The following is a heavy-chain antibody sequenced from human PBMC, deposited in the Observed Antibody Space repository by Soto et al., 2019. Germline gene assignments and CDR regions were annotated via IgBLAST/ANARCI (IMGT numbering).Heavy chain of an antibody. Sequence: GGSLRLSCAASGFTVSSYLMHWVRQAPGKGLVWVSRINSDGSSTSFADSVKGRFTISRDNAKNTLSLQMNSLRAEDTAVYYCARFESSRWYGMDVWGQGTTVTVSS. CDR3: ARFESSRWYGMDV. D-gene: IGHD6-13*01. V-gene: IGHV3-74*01. CDR1: GFTVSSYL. CDR2: INSDGSST. J-gene: IGHJ6*02.